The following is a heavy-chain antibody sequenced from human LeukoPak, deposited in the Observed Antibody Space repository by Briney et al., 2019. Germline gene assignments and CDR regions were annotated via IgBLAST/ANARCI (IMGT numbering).Heavy chain of an antibody. J-gene: IGHJ4*02. D-gene: IGHD6-13*01. CDR3: ARSSSSWYPLFDY. CDR2: IRNKANIYTT. Sequence: PGGSLRLSCAASGFTFSDHYMDWVRRAPGRGLEWIGRIRNKANIYTTEYAASVKGRFTISRDHSKNSLDLQMNSLKTEDTAVYYCARSSSSWYPLFDYWGQGTLVTVSS. CDR1: GFTFSDHY. V-gene: IGHV3-72*01.